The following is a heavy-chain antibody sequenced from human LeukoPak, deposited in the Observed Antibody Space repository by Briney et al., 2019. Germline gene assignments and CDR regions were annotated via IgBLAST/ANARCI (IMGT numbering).Heavy chain of an antibody. V-gene: IGHV3-23*01. CDR3: AKGQGFGYYYGSGSPGEDAFDI. CDR2: ISGSGGRT. J-gene: IGHJ3*02. CDR1: GFTFTNYA. Sequence: GGSLRLSCAASGFTFTNYAMNWVRQAPGKGLEWVSAISGSGGRTHYADSVKGRFTISRDNSKNTLYLQMNSLRAEDTAVYYCAKGQGFGYYYGSGSPGEDAFDIWGQGTMVTVSS. D-gene: IGHD3-10*01.